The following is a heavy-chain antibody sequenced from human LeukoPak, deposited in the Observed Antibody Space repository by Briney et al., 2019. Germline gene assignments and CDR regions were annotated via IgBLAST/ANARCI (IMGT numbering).Heavy chain of an antibody. Sequence: SETLSLTCTVSGGSISSYYWSWIRQPPGKGLEWIGYIYYSGSTNYNPSLKSRVTISVDTSKNQFSLKLSSVTAADTAVYYCASTPLFGELYFWGQGTLVTVSS. D-gene: IGHD3-10*02. CDR3: ASTPLFGELYF. J-gene: IGHJ4*02. CDR2: IYYSGST. V-gene: IGHV4-59*01. CDR1: GGSISSYY.